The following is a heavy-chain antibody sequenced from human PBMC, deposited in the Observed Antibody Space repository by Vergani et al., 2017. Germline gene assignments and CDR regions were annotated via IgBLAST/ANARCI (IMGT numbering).Heavy chain of an antibody. D-gene: IGHD4-23*01. J-gene: IGHJ4*02. V-gene: IGHV4-59*01. CDR3: AKEANYGGNSGDYYYDY. Sequence: QVQLQESVPGLVKPSETLSLTCTVSGGSISSYYWSWIRHPPGKGLEWIGYIYYSGSTNYNPSLKSRVTISVDTSKNQFSLKLSSVTAADTAVYYCAKEANYGGNSGDYYYDYWGQGTLVTVSS. CDR2: IYYSGST. CDR1: GGSISSYY.